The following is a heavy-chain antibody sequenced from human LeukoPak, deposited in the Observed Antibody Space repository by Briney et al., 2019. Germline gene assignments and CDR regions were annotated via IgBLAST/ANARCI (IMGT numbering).Heavy chain of an antibody. CDR2: ISGGSSGST. CDR1: GFTFSSYG. D-gene: IGHD3-16*01. Sequence: GGSLRLSCAASGFTFSSYGMSRVRQAPGKGLEWLSVISGGSSGSTYYADSVTGRFTVSRDNSKNTVDLQMNSLRAEDTAVYYCAKDRPGEWTLDYWGQGTLVTVSS. CDR3: AKDRPGEWTLDY. V-gene: IGHV3-23*01. J-gene: IGHJ4*02.